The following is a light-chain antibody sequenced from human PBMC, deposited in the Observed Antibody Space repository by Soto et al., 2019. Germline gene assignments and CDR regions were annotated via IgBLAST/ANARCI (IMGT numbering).Light chain of an antibody. CDR3: QAWDSSTLYV. V-gene: IGLV3-1*01. J-gene: IGLJ1*01. CDR1: KLGDRY. CDR2: QDR. Sequence: SYELTQPPSVSVSPGQTASITCSGDKLGDRYASWYQQKPGQSPVLVIYQDRKRPSGIPERFSGSNSGNTATLTISGTQTMDEGDYYCQAWDSSTLYVFGPGTKVTVL.